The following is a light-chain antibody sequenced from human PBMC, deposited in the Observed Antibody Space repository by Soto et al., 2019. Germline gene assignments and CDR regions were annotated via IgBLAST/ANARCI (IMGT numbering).Light chain of an antibody. CDR3: QEYSKWPLFT. Sequence: EIVVTQSPGILSVSPGERATLSCRASQSVSRNLAWYQQKPGQAPTLLIYGASTRATGIPARFTGSGSGREFSLTISSLQSEDFAVYYCQEYSKWPLFTFGPGTKVDIK. V-gene: IGKV3-15*01. CDR1: QSVSRN. J-gene: IGKJ3*01. CDR2: GAS.